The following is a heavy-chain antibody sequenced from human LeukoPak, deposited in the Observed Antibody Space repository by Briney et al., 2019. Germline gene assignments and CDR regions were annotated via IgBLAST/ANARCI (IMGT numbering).Heavy chain of an antibody. J-gene: IGHJ4*02. CDR1: GFIFSTYA. D-gene: IGHD3-22*01. CDR3: AKGYYDSSGYYEEAFDY. CDR2: ISGSGGST. V-gene: IGHV3-23*01. Sequence: PGGSLRLSCAASGFIFSTYAVHWVRQAPGKGLEWVSAISGSGGSTYYADSVKGRFTISRDNSKNTLYLQMNSLRAEDTAVYYCAKGYYDSSGYYEEAFDYWGQGTLVTVSS.